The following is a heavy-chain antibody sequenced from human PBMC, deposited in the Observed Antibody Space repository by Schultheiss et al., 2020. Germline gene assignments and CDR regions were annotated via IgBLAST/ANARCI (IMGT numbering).Heavy chain of an antibody. Sequence: SETLSLTCTVSGGSISSYYWSWIRQPAGKGLEWIGEINHSGSTNYNPSLKSRVTISVDTSKNQFSLKLSSVTAADTAVYYCARYSLRLMFDYWGQGTLVTVAS. J-gene: IGHJ4*02. CDR2: INHSGST. CDR1: GGSISSYY. CDR3: ARYSLRLMFDY. V-gene: IGHV4-34*01. D-gene: IGHD3-16*01.